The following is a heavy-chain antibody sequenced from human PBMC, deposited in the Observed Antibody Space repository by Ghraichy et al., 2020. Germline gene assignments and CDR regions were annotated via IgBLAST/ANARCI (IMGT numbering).Heavy chain of an antibody. D-gene: IGHD4-17*01. CDR3: ARDPDPSSVTTWGNWYFDL. Sequence: GGSLRLSCAASGFTFSSYAMHWVRQAPGKGLEWVAVISYDGSNKYYADSVKGRFTISRDNSKNTLYLQMNSLRAEDTAVYYCARDPDPSSVTTWGNWYFDLWGRGTLVTVSS. J-gene: IGHJ2*01. CDR2: ISYDGSNK. V-gene: IGHV3-30-3*01. CDR1: GFTFSSYA.